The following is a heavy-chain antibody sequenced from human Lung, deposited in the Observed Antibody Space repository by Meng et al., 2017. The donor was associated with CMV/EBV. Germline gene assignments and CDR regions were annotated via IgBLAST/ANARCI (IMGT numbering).Heavy chain of an antibody. CDR3: AHTGVVAAAYNY. CDR1: GFSLSTSGVG. Sequence: QITLKESGPTLXXXXXTXTPXXTFSGFSLSTSGVGVGWVRQPPGKALEWLALIYWDYDIRYSPSLKSRLTITEDTSKNQVVLTMTNMDPVDTATYYCAHTGVVAAAYNYWGPGTLVTVSS. V-gene: IGHV2-5*02. D-gene: IGHD2-15*01. J-gene: IGHJ4*02. CDR2: IYWDYDI.